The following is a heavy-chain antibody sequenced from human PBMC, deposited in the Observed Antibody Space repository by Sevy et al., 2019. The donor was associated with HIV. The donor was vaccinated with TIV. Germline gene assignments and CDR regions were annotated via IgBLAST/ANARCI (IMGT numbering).Heavy chain of an antibody. J-gene: IGHJ3*01. Sequence: GGSLRLSCAASGFTFSSYWMSWARQAPGKVLEWVANIGPGGSDKYYVDSVKGRFTISRDNAKNSMYLQMNSLRAEDTAIYHCTRTDKATPGTDWGQGTMVTVSS. CDR1: GFTFSSYW. D-gene: IGHD6-13*01. CDR2: IGPGGSDK. V-gene: IGHV3-7*01. CDR3: TRTDKATPGTD.